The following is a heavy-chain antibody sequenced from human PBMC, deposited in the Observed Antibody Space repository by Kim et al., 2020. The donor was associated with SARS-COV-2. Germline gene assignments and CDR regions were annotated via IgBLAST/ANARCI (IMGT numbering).Heavy chain of an antibody. V-gene: IGHV3-30*04. CDR1: GFTFSSYA. J-gene: IGHJ4*02. CDR3: ARGCARLRYFDWLRGEYYFDY. CDR2: ISYDGSNK. Sequence: GGSLRLSCAASGFTFSSYAMHWVRQAPGKGLEWVAVISYDGSNKYYADSVKGRFTISRDNSKNTLYLQMNSLRAEDTAVYYCARGCARLRYFDWLRGEYYFDYWGQGTLVTVSS. D-gene: IGHD3-9*01.